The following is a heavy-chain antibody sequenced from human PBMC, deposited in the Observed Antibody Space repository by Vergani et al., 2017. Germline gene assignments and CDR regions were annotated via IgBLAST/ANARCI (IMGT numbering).Heavy chain of an antibody. CDR2: IYYSGST. J-gene: IGHJ4*02. CDR1: GGSISSGDYY. D-gene: IGHD4-23*01. Sequence: QVQLQESGPGLVKPSQTLSLTCTVSGGSISSGDYYWSWIRQPPGKGLEWIGYIYYSGSTYYNPSLKSRVTISVDTSKNQFSLKLSSVTVADTAVYYCARETTVVTRGFDYWGQGTLVTVSS. CDR3: ARETTVVTRGFDY. V-gene: IGHV4-30-4*01.